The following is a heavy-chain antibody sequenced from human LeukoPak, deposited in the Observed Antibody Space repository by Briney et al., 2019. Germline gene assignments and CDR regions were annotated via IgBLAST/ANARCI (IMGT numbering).Heavy chain of an antibody. J-gene: IGHJ4*02. Sequence: PGGSLRLSCAASGFTFSSYGMHWVRQAPGKGLEWVGVIWYDGSNKYYADSVKGRFTISRDNSKNTLYLQMNSLRAEDTAVYYCARDLVSGSYGSAIDYWGQGTLVTVSS. CDR2: IWYDGSNK. CDR1: GFTFSSYG. CDR3: ARDLVSGSYGSAIDY. D-gene: IGHD1-26*01. V-gene: IGHV3-33*01.